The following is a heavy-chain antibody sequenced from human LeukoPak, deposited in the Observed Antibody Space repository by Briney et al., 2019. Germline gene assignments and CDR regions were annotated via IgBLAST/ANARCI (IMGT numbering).Heavy chain of an antibody. CDR1: GFTFSSYE. CDR2: ISSSGSTI. J-gene: IGHJ4*02. Sequence: GGSLRLSCAASGFTFSSYEVNWVRQAPGKGLEWVSYISSSGSTIYYADSVKGRFTVSRDNAKNSLYLQINSLRAEDTAVYYCARSVRGLAVASHFDYWGQGTLVTVSS. CDR3: ARSVRGLAVASHFDY. D-gene: IGHD6-19*01. V-gene: IGHV3-48*03.